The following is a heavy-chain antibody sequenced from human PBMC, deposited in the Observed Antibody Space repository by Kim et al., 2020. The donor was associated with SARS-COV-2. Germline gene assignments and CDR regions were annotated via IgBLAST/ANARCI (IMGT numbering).Heavy chain of an antibody. Sequence: GGSLRLSCAASGFTFSSYWMHWVRQAPGKGLVWVSRINSDGSSTSYADSVKGRFTISRDNAKNTLYLQMNSLRAEDTAVYYCARDLTTYYYDSSGYYDYYYYYGMDVWGQGTTVTVSS. CDR1: GFTFSSYW. CDR3: ARDLTTYYYDSSGYYDYYYYYGMDV. D-gene: IGHD3-22*01. V-gene: IGHV3-74*01. J-gene: IGHJ6*02. CDR2: INSDGSST.